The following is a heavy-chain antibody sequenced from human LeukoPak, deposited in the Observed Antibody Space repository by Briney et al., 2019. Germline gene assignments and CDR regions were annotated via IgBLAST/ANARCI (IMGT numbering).Heavy chain of an antibody. V-gene: IGHV1-69*13. J-gene: IGHJ5*02. D-gene: IGHD2-2*02. Sequence: SVKVSCKASGGTFSSYAISWVRQAPGQGLEWMGGIIPIFGTANYAQKFQGRVTITADESTSTAYMELSSLRSGDTAVYYCANSQLLYWTYWNWFDPWGQGTLVTVSS. CDR1: GGTFSSYA. CDR2: IIPIFGTA. CDR3: ANSQLLYWTYWNWFDP.